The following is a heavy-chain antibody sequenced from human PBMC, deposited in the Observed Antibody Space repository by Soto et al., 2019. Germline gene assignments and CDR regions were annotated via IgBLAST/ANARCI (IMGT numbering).Heavy chain of an antibody. CDR2: ISGSGGST. V-gene: IGHV3-23*01. CDR1: GFTFSSYA. J-gene: IGHJ6*03. Sequence: GGSLRLSCAASGFTFSSYAMSWVRQAPGKGLEWVSAISGSGGSTYYADSVKGRFTISRDNSKNTLYLQMNSLRAEDTAVYYWAKDPRPDIVVVVAATPEYYYYMDVWGKGTTVTVSS. CDR3: AKDPRPDIVVVVAATPEYYYYMDV. D-gene: IGHD2-15*01.